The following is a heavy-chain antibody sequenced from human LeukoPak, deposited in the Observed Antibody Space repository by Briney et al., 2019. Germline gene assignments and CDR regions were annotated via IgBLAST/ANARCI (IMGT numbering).Heavy chain of an antibody. J-gene: IGHJ4*02. CDR3: ARRSRYYDILTGRKTYYFDY. V-gene: IGHV3-21*01. CDR2: ISSSSSYI. CDR1: GFTFSSYS. D-gene: IGHD3-9*01. Sequence: GGSLRLSCAASGFTFSSYSMNWVRQAPGKGLEWVSSISSSSSYIYYADSVKGRFTISRDNAKNSLYLQMNSLRAEDTAVYYCARRSRYYDILTGRKTYYFDYWGQGTLVTVSS.